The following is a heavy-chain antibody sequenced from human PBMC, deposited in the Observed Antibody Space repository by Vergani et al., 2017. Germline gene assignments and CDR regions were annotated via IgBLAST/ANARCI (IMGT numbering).Heavy chain of an antibody. CDR1: EFTFSNYA. D-gene: IGHD3-10*01. J-gene: IGHJ4*02. V-gene: IGHV3-23*01. CDR2: ISGSVVGA. Sequence: EVQLLESGGGLVQPGGLLRPTRAAFEFTFSNYAMNWVRQAPGKGLGLVSGISGSVVGAYYTDSVKGRFTISRDNSKNMLFLQMNNLRTEDTALYYCAKQYFVSGNYLFDYWGQGTLVTVSS. CDR3: AKQYFVSGNYLFDY.